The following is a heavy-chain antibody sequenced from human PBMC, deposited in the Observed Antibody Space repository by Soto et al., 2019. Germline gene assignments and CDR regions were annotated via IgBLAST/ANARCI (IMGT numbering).Heavy chain of an antibody. D-gene: IGHD6-13*01. CDR1: GYSFTSYW. CDR3: ARHHGSPGSYFGLDV. J-gene: IGHJ6*02. Sequence: ESLKISCKGSGYSFTSYWINWVRQMPGKGLECMGIIYPGDSDTRYSPSFQGQVTISADKSIDTAYLQWRSLKASDTAVYYCARHHGSPGSYFGLDVWGQGTTVTVYS. V-gene: IGHV5-51*01. CDR2: IYPGDSDT.